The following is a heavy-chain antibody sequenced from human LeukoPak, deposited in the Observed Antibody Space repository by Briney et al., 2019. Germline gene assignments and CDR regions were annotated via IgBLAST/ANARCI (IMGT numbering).Heavy chain of an antibody. CDR2: INSDGSNT. Sequence: GGSLRLSCAGSGFTFSSNWMHWARQVPGKGLVWVSRINSDGSNTNYADSVKGRFTISRDNAKNTLYLQMNSLGADDTAVYYCAKDVGKWESLHFFDYWGQGTLVTVSS. CDR1: GFTFSSNW. CDR3: AKDVGKWESLHFFDY. J-gene: IGHJ4*02. D-gene: IGHD1-26*01. V-gene: IGHV3-74*01.